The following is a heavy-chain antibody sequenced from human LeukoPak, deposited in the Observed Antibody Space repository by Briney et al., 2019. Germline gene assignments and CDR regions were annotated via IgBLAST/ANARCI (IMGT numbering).Heavy chain of an antibody. CDR3: ARDLGRRYSYGYSYYGMDV. J-gene: IGHJ6*02. CDR1: GYTFTSYG. CDR2: ISAYNGNT. Sequence: ASVKVSCKASGYTFTSYGISWVRQAPGQGLEWMGWISAYNGNTNYAQKFQGRVTITADESTSTAYMELSSLRSEDTAVYYCARDLGRRYSYGYSYYGMDVWGQGTTVTVSS. V-gene: IGHV1-18*01. D-gene: IGHD5-18*01.